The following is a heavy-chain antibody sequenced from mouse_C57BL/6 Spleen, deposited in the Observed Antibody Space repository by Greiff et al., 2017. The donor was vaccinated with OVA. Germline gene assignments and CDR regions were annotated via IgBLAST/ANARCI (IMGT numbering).Heavy chain of an antibody. V-gene: IGHV3-6*01. CDR2: ISYDGSH. J-gene: IGHJ3*01. Sequence: EVKLQASGPGLVQPSQSLSLTCSVTGYSITSGYYWNWIRQFPGNKLEWMGYISYDGSHTYNPSLKNRISLTRDTSKNQFFLKLKSVTTDETDTYDCARAELGHFAYWGQGTLLTVSA. CDR1: GYSITSGYY. CDR3: ARAELGHFAY. D-gene: IGHD4-1*01.